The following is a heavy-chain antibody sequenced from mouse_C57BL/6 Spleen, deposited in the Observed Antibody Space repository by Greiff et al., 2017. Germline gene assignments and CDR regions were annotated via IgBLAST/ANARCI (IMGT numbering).Heavy chain of an antibody. CDR1: GYTFTSYW. V-gene: IGHV1-64*01. Sequence: VQLQQPGAELVKPGASVKLSCKASGYTFTSYWMHWVKQRPGQGLEWIGMIHPNSGSTNYNEKFKSKATLTVDKSSSTAYMQLSSLTSEDSAVXYCAREGIFYYAMDYWGQGTSVTVSS. CDR2: IHPNSGST. J-gene: IGHJ4*01. D-gene: IGHD5-2*01. CDR3: AREGIFYYAMDY.